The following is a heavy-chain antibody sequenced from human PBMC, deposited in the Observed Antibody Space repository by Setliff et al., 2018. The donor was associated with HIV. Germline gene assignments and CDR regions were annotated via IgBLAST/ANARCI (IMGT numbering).Heavy chain of an antibody. V-gene: IGHV4-31*03. D-gene: IGHD3-22*01. CDR2: IYYSGST. J-gene: IGHJ3*01. CDR3: ARETYYYDSIGYWRSDAFDV. CDR1: GGSISSGGYY. Sequence: SETLSLTCTVSGGSISSGGYYWSWIRQHPGKGLEWIGYIYYSGSTYYNPSLKSRVTISVDTSKNQFSLRLSSVTAADTAVYYCARETYYYDSIGYWRSDAFDVWGQGTMVTVSS.